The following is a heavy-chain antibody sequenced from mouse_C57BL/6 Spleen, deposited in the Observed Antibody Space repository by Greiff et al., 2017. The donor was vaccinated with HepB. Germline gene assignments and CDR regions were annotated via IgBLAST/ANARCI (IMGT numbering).Heavy chain of an antibody. V-gene: IGHV1-85*01. Sequence: VKLMESGPELVKPGASVKLSCKASGYTFTSYDINWVKQRPGQGLEWIGWIYPRDGSTKYNEKFKGKATLTVDTSSSTAYMELHSLTSEDSAVYFCGGGYFDVWGTGTTVTVSS. CDR3: GGGYFDV. J-gene: IGHJ1*03. CDR2: IYPRDGST. CDR1: GYTFTSYD.